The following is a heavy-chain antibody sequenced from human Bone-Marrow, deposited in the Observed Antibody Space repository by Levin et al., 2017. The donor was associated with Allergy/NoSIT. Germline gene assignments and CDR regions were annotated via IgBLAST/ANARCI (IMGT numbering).Heavy chain of an antibody. CDR3: ARRLMTTYYHYYMDV. J-gene: IGHJ6*03. CDR1: GFTFSSYS. D-gene: IGHD4-11*01. CDR2: ISSSSSTM. V-gene: IGHV3-48*02. Sequence: GGSLRLSCAASGFTFSSYSMNWVRQAPGKGLEWVSYISSSSSTMYYADSVKGRFTISRDNAKNSLYLQLNRLRDEDTAVYYCARRLMTTYYHYYMDVWGKGTTVTVSS.